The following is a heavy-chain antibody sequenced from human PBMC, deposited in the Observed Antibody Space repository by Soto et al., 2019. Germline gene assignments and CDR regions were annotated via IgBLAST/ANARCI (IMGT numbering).Heavy chain of an antibody. Sequence: SETLSLTCNVSGGSINSYYWSWIRQPAGKGLEWIGRISSGGIAIYNPSLKSRVTISVDTSKNQFSLRLTSVTAADTAVYFCARDAYLNWFDFWGQGTLVTVSS. CDR1: GGSINSYY. V-gene: IGHV4-4*07. CDR3: ARDAYLNWFDF. CDR2: ISSGGIA. J-gene: IGHJ5*01.